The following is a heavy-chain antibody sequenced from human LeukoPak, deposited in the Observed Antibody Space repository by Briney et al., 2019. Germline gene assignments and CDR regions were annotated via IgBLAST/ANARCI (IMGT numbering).Heavy chain of an antibody. V-gene: IGHV6-1*01. CDR2: TYYRSKWYY. CDR3: SLARSEYHYGMDV. Sequence: SQTLSLTCAISGDSVSSISVAWDWIRQSPSRGLEWLGRTYYRSKWYYEYAVSVKSRINISPDTSKNQFSLQLTSVTPEDTAVYYCSLARSEYHYGMDVWGQGTTVTVSS. CDR1: GDSVSSISVA. J-gene: IGHJ6*02.